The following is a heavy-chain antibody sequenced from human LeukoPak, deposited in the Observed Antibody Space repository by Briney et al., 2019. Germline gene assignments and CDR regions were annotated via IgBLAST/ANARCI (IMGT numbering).Heavy chain of an antibody. D-gene: IGHD5-12*01. CDR2: IYHSGST. Sequence: PSETLSLTCTVSGGSISTYYWSWIRQPPGKGLEWIGYIYHSGSTKYNPSLKSRVTISVDTSQNQFSLKLSSVTAADTAVYYCARDGYSGSDALWGQGTLVTVSS. CDR1: GGSISTYY. V-gene: IGHV4-59*01. CDR3: ARDGYSGSDAL. J-gene: IGHJ4*02.